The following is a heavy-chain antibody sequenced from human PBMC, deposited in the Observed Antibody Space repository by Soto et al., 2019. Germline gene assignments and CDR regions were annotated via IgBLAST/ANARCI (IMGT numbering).Heavy chain of an antibody. V-gene: IGHV1-46*01. CDR1: AYTFTSYY. CDR2: IKPSGGST. CDR3: ASTRRDGYNNYYYYYGMDV. Sequence: ASVKVSCKASAYTFTSYYMHWVRQPPGQGLEWMGIIKPSGGSTSYAKKFQGRVTMTRDTSTSTVYMELSSLRAEDTAVYYCASTRRDGYNNYYYYYGMDVWGQGTTVTVSS. J-gene: IGHJ6*02. D-gene: IGHD5-12*01.